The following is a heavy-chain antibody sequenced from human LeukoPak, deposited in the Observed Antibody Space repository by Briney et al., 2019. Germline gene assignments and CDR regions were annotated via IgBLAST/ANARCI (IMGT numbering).Heavy chain of an antibody. D-gene: IGHD3-10*01. V-gene: IGHV3-48*03. CDR1: GFTFSSYE. J-gene: IGHJ6*03. CDR2: ISSSGSTI. CDR3: ARAIGDYYYYYMDV. Sequence: QPGGSLRLSXAASGFTFSSYEMNSVRQAPGKGLEWISYISSSGSTIYYADSVKGRFTISRDNAKNSLYLQMNSLRAEDTAVYYCARAIGDYYYYYMDVWGKGTTVTVSS.